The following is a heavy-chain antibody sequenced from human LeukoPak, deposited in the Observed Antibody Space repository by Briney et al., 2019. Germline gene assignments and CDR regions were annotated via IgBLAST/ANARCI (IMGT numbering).Heavy chain of an antibody. D-gene: IGHD3-22*01. Sequence: SETLSLTCAVYGGSFSGYYWSWIRQPPGKGLEWIGEINHSGSTNYNPSLKSRVTISVDTSKNQFSLKLSSVTAADTAVYYCARERAYDSSGFGIWGQGTLVTVSS. CDR3: ARERAYDSSGFGI. J-gene: IGHJ4*02. CDR2: INHSGST. V-gene: IGHV4-34*01. CDR1: GGSFSGYY.